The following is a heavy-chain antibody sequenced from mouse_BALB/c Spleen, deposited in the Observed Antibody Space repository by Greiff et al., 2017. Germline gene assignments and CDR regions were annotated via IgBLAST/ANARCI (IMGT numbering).Heavy chain of an antibody. CDR2: ILPGSGST. CDR1: GYTFSSYW. J-gene: IGHJ3*01. CDR3: ARSGGNYVRFAY. Sequence: VQLQQSGAELMKPGASVKISCKATGYTFSSYWIEWVKQRPGHGLEWIGEILPGSGSTNYNEKFKGKATFTADTSSNTAYMQLSSLTSEDSAVYYCARSGGNYVRFAYWGQGTLVTVSA. V-gene: IGHV1-9*01. D-gene: IGHD2-1*01.